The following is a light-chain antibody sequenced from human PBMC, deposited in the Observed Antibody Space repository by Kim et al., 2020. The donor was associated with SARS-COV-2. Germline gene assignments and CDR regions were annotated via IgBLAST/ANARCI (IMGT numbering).Light chain of an antibody. CDR1: RTISRN. Sequence: DIQMTQSPTSLSASVGDKVTINCRASRTISRNVNWYQQKPGRAPNLLIYAASNLQSGVPSRFSGSGSGTDFTLTISGLQREDFATYYCHQSDTSPLTFGGGTKVDIK. V-gene: IGKV1-39*01. CDR2: AAS. J-gene: IGKJ4*01. CDR3: HQSDTSPLT.